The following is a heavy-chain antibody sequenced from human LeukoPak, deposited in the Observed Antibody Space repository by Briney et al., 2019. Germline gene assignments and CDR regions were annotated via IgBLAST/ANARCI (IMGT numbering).Heavy chain of an antibody. CDR3: ARDLRYSGYDYSGYYYYGMDV. CDR1: GGSISSYY. J-gene: IGHJ6*02. D-gene: IGHD5-12*01. Sequence: SETLSLTCTVSGGSISSYYWSWIRQPPGKGLEWIGYIYYSGSTNYNPSLKSRVTISVDTSKNQFSLKLSSVTDADTAVYYCARDLRYSGYDYSGYYYYGMDVWGQGTTVTVSS. V-gene: IGHV4-59*01. CDR2: IYYSGST.